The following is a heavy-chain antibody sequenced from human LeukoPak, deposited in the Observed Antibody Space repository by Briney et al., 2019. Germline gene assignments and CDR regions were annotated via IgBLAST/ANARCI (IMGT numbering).Heavy chain of an antibody. CDR1: GFPFSSYW. CDR2: IKQDGSEK. V-gene: IGHV3-7*01. D-gene: IGHD2-2*01. J-gene: IGHJ4*02. Sequence: GGSLRLSCAASGFPFSSYWMSWVRQAPGKGLEWVANIKQDGSEKYYVDSVKGRFTISRDNAKNSLYLQMNSLRAEGTALYYCATYCSSTSCQALWGQGTLVTVSS. CDR3: ATYCSSTSCQAL.